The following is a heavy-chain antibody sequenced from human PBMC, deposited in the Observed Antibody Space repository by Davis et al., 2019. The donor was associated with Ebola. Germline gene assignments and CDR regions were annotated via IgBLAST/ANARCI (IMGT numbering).Heavy chain of an antibody. CDR3: ARMTYYDYFSPDP. CDR1: GYTFTSYG. Sequence: TVKVSCKASGYTFTSYGISWVRQAPGQGLEWMGGIIPIFGTANYAQKFQGRVTITADKSISPAYLQWSSLKASDTAMYYSARMTYYDYFSPDPWGQGTLVTVSS. V-gene: IGHV1-69*06. D-gene: IGHD3-16*01. J-gene: IGHJ5*02. CDR2: IIPIFGTA.